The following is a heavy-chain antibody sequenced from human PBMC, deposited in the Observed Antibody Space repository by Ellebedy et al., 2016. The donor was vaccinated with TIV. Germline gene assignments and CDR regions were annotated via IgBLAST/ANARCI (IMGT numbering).Heavy chain of an antibody. CDR3: ARRRDSSSSGLPLTIFDY. J-gene: IGHJ4*02. V-gene: IGHV4-39*01. D-gene: IGHD6-6*01. Sequence: SETLSLTXTVSGGSISSSSYYWGWIRQPPGKGLEWIGSIYYSGSTYYNPSLKSRVTISVDTSKNQFSLKLSSVTAADTAVYYCARRRDSSSSGLPLTIFDYWGQGTLVTVSS. CDR2: IYYSGST. CDR1: GGSISSSSYY.